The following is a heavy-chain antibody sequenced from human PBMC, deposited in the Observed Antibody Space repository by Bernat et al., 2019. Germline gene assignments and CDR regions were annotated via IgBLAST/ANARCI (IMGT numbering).Heavy chain of an antibody. J-gene: IGHJ4*02. V-gene: IGHV3-48*01. CDR2: ISSSSSTI. CDR1: GFTFSSYS. CDR3: ARGRSSAASTVGGTYYFDY. Sequence: EVQLVESGGGLVQPGGSLRLSCAASGFTFSSYSMNWVRQAPGKGLEWVSYISSSSSTIYYADSVKGRFTISRDNAKNSLYLQMNSLRAEDTAVYYCARGRSSAASTVGGTYYFDYWGQGTLVTVSS. D-gene: IGHD6-13*01.